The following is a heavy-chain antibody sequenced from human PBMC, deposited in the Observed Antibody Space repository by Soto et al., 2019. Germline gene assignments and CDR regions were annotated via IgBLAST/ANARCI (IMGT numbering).Heavy chain of an antibody. CDR2: IYYSGST. Sequence: SETLSLTCTVSGGSISSGDYYWSWIRQVPGKGLEWIGYIYYSGSTYYNPSLKSRVAMSVDTSKNLFSLKLSSVTAADTAIYYCAREGRIAAAGRFGYWGQGTLVTSPQ. CDR1: GGSISSGDYY. D-gene: IGHD6-13*01. J-gene: IGHJ4*02. CDR3: AREGRIAAAGRFGY. V-gene: IGHV4-31*03.